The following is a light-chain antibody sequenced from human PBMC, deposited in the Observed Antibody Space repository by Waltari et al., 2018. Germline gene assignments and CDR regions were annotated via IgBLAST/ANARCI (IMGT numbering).Light chain of an antibody. CDR2: GAS. CDR3: QQYGSSVLYT. J-gene: IGKJ2*01. V-gene: IGKV3-20*01. CDR1: QSLTKRY. Sequence: VLTQSPGTLSLSPGETATLSCRASQSLTKRYLALYQQKPGQAPRLLIYGASSRAAGIPDRFRGSGSGTDFTLTITRLEPEDFAVYYGQQYGSSVLYTFGQGTKLESK.